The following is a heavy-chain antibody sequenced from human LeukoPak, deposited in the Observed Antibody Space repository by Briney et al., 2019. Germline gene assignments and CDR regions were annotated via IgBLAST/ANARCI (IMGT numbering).Heavy chain of an antibody. Sequence: GGSLRLSCAASGFTFSSYEMNWVRQAPGMGLEWVSYISGSGSTIYYAESVKGRFTISRDNAKNSLHLQMNSLRAEDTAIYYCAGYGDYAYWGQGTLVTVSS. CDR3: AGYGDYAY. CDR2: ISGSGSTI. V-gene: IGHV3-48*03. J-gene: IGHJ4*02. D-gene: IGHD4-17*01. CDR1: GFTFSSYE.